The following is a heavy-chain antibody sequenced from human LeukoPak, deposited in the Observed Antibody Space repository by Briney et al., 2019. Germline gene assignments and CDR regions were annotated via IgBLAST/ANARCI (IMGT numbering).Heavy chain of an antibody. CDR2: ISYDGSNK. Sequence: GRSLRLSCAASGFTFSSHVMHWVRQAPGKGLEWVAVISYDGSNKYYADSVKGRFTISRDNSKNTVYLQMNSLRPEDTAVYYCARDSPAVYCSSTSCYKYFFDYWGQGTLVTVSS. J-gene: IGHJ4*02. CDR1: GFTFSSHV. CDR3: ARDSPAVYCSSTSCYKYFFDY. D-gene: IGHD2-2*02. V-gene: IGHV3-30-3*01.